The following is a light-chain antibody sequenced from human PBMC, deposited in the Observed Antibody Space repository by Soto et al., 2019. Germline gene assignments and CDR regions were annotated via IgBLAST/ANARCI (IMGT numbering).Light chain of an antibody. V-gene: IGKV3-15*01. Sequence: IVMTQSPATLPVSPGERATLSCRATQRVSTNLAWYQQKPGQAPRLLIYAASSRATGVPARVSGSGSGTEFTLTISSLQSEDFALYYWQQYNNWPYTFGQGTRLEVK. CDR3: QQYNNWPYT. J-gene: IGKJ2*01. CDR1: QRVSTN. CDR2: AAS.